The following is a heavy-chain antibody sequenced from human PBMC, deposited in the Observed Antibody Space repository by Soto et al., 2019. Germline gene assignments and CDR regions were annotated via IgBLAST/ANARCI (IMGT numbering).Heavy chain of an antibody. J-gene: IGHJ4*02. Sequence: PGGSLRLSCTTSGFTFDDYAMSWVRQAPGKGLEWVGFIRSKPYGGTTEYAAAVKGRFSISRDNSKSSAYLQMNSLKTDATAVYYCTRQRLFFDYWGQGTQVTVSS. D-gene: IGHD6-25*01. V-gene: IGHV3-49*04. CDR2: IRSKPYGGTT. CDR1: GFTFDDYA. CDR3: TRQRLFFDY.